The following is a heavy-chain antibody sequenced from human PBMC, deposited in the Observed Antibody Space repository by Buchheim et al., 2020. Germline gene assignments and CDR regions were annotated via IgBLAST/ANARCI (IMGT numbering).Heavy chain of an antibody. CDR2: IYYSGST. Sequence: QVQLQESGPGLLKPSQTLSLTCTVSGGSITSGGHYWSWIRQHPGKGLEWIGYIYYSGSTYYNPSLRSRVNISVDTSKNQFSLRLRSVTAADTAVYYCAREFSGYSNFDYWGQRTL. V-gene: IGHV4-31*03. J-gene: IGHJ4*02. CDR3: AREFSGYSNFDY. CDR1: GGSITSGGHY. D-gene: IGHD3-22*01.